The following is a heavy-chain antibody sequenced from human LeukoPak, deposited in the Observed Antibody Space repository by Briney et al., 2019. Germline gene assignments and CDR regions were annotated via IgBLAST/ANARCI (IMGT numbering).Heavy chain of an antibody. V-gene: IGHV1-69*05. CDR2: IMPLFGTA. D-gene: IGHD4-17*01. Sequence: ASVEVSCKTSGGTFNNSAISWVRQAPGQGLGWLGGIMPLFGTAGYAQKFQGRVTITKDESTRTVYLELTSLTSDDTAVYYCARDVHGDYGSGWFDPWGQGTLVTVSS. CDR3: ARDVHGDYGSGWFDP. J-gene: IGHJ5*02. CDR1: GGTFNNSA.